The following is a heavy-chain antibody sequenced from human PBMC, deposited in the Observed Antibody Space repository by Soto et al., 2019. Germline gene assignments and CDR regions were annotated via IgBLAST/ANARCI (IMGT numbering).Heavy chain of an antibody. J-gene: IGHJ4*02. V-gene: IGHV3-23*01. D-gene: IGHD3-10*01. CDR2: ISGSGGST. CDR3: ALIWFGELEDDY. Sequence: GGSLRLSCAASGFTFSSYAMSWVRQAPGKGLEWVPAISGSGGSTYYADSVKGRFTISRDNSKNTLYLQMNSLRAEDTAVYYCALIWFGELEDDYWGQGTLVTVSS. CDR1: GFTFSSYA.